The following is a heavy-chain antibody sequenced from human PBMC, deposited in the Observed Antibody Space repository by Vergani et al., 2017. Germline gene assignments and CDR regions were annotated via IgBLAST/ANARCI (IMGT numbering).Heavy chain of an antibody. CDR1: GFIFSSYA. Sequence: QVQLVESGGGVVQPGRSLRLSCAASGFIFSSYAMHWVRQAPGKGLEWVAVISYDGSNKYYADSVKGRFTFSRDNSKDILYLQMDSLRSEDTALHYCAKYLRHSTDGLPDSWGPGTLVIVSS. V-gene: IGHV3-30-3*01. D-gene: IGHD2/OR15-2a*01. CDR2: ISYDGSNK. CDR3: AKYLRHSTDGLPDS. J-gene: IGHJ4*02.